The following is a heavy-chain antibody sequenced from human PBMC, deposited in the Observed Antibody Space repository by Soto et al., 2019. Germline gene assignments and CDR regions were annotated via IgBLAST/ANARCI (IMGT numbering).Heavy chain of an antibody. CDR1: GGTFSSYA. CDR2: IIPIFGTA. D-gene: IGHD3-3*01. CDR3: ARGDYDFWSGYYAY. Sequence: SVKVSCKASGGTFSSYAISWVRQAPGQGLEWMGGIIPIFGTANYAQKFQGRVTITADESTSTAYMELSSLRSEGTAVYYCARGDYDFWSGYYAYWGQGTLVTVSS. V-gene: IGHV1-69*13. J-gene: IGHJ4*02.